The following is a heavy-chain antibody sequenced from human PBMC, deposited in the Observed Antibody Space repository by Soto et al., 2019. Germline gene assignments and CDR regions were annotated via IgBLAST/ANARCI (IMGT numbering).Heavy chain of an antibody. J-gene: IGHJ4*02. V-gene: IGHV1-18*04. CDR2: INTGNGQT. CDR1: GYTFLRDA. D-gene: IGHD2-15*01. CDR3: ARLTDAQYCSGGTCYSKY. Sequence: QVQLVQSGTEVKRPGASVKVSCQTSGYTFLRDAIAWVRQAPGQGLEWMGWINTGNGQTHYSPKFQGRVTMTTDTATSTAYLDLRSLRSDDTAVYYCARLTDAQYCSGGTCYSKYWGQGTLVTVS.